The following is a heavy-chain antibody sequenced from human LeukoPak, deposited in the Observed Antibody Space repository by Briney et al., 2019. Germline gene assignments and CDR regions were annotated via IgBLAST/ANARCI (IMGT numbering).Heavy chain of an antibody. V-gene: IGHV3-53*01. CDR2: IYSGGST. D-gene: IGHD3-9*01. J-gene: IGHJ4*02. CDR3: AREDYDILTGALDC. CDR1: GFTVSSNY. Sequence: GGSLRLSCAASGFTVSSNYMSWVRQAPGKGLEWVSVIYSGGSTYYADSVKGRFTISRDNSKNTLYLQMNSLRAEDTAVYYCAREDYDILTGALDCWGQGTLVTVSS.